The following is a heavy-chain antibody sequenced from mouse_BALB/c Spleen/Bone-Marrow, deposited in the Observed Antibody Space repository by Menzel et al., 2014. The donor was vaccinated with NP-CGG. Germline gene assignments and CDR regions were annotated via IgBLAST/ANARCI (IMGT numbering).Heavy chain of an antibody. J-gene: IGHJ4*01. V-gene: IGHV1-80*01. CDR1: GYVFSSYW. Sequence: VQLQQSGAELVRPGSSVKISCKASGYVFSSYWMNWVKQRPGQGLEWIGQIFPGDGDTNYNGQFKGKATLTADRSSSTAFMQLSSLTSEDSAVYFCAREDFDYDFTMDYWGQGTSVTVSS. CDR3: AREDFDYDFTMDY. CDR2: IFPGDGDT. D-gene: IGHD2-4*01.